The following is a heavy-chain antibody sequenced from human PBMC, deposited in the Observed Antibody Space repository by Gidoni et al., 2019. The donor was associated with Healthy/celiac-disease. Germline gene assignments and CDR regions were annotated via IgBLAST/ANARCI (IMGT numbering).Heavy chain of an antibody. J-gene: IGHJ5*02. CDR1: GGSISRGGYY. CDR2: IYYSGST. D-gene: IGHD4-17*01. V-gene: IGHV4-31*03. CDR3: ARDHLDGDYNNWFDP. Sequence: QVQLQESGPGLVKPSQTLSLTCPVSGGSISRGGYYWSWIRQHPGKGLEWIGYIYYSGSTYYNPSLKSRVTISVDTSKNQFSLKLSSVTAADTAVYYCARDHLDGDYNNWFDPWGQGTLVTVSS.